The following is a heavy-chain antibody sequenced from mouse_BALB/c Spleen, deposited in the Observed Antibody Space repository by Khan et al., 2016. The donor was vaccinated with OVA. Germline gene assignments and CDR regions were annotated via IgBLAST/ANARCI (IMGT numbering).Heavy chain of an antibody. J-gene: IGHJ2*01. CDR3: TRSYDSYYCDY. CDR2: IYPGISDT. D-gene: IGHD2-4*01. Sequence: VQLQQSGTVLARPGASVKMSCKASGYSFTSYWMHWVKQRPGLGLEWIGAIYPGISDTRFNQKFKGKAKLTAVTSASTAYMELSSLTNEDSAVYYCTRSYDSYYCDYWGQGTPLTVSS. V-gene: IGHV1-5*01. CDR1: GYSFTSYW.